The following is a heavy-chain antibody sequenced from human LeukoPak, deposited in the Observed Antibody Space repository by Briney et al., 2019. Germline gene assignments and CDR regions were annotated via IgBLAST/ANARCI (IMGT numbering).Heavy chain of an antibody. CDR1: GYSISSGYL. CDR3: ARQTGSGLFILP. D-gene: IGHD3/OR15-3a*01. Sequence: SETLSLTCTVSGYSISSGYLWGWIRQPPGKGLEWIGSIDGSGSSYYNPSLKSRVTISVDTSRNQFSLKMTSVTAAATAVYYCARQTGSGLFILPGGQGTLVTVSS. V-gene: IGHV4-38-2*02. J-gene: IGHJ4*02. CDR2: IDGSGSS.